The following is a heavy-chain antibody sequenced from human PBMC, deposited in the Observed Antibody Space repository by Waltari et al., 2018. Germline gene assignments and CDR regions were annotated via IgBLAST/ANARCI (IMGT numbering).Heavy chain of an antibody. CDR2: ISFDGSKK. CDR3: ARDYYDSSGYSEPCFDY. CDR1: GFTFSSYA. D-gene: IGHD3-22*01. Sequence: QVQLVESGGGVVQPGRSLRLSCAASGFTFSSYAMHWVRQAPGKGLEWVAVISFDGSKKDYADSVKGRFTISRDKSKNTLYLQMNSLRAEDTAVYYCARDYYDSSGYSEPCFDYWGQGTLVTVSS. J-gene: IGHJ4*02. V-gene: IGHV3-30-3*01.